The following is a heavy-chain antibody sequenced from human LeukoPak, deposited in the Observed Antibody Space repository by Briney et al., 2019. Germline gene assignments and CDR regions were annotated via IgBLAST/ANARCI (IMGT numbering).Heavy chain of an antibody. J-gene: IGHJ4*02. CDR1: GYTFTNHY. CDR2: INSGGGGT. V-gene: IGHV1-46*01. Sequence: GASVKVSCKASGYTFTNHYIHWVRQAPGQGLEWMRMINSGGGGTGYAQKFQGRVTLTRDTSTSTVYMELSSLRSEDTAVYYCARDRRISTAGFTFDHWGQGTLVTVSS. CDR3: ARDRRISTAGFTFDH. D-gene: IGHD6-13*01.